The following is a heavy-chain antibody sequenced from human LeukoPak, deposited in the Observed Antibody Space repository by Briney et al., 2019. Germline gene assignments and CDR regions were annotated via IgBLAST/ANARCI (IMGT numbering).Heavy chain of an antibody. D-gene: IGHD3-22*01. CDR2: ISAYNGNT. Sequence: APVKVSCKASGYTFTSYGISWVRQAPGQGLEWMGWISAYNGNTNYAQKLQGRVTMTTDTSTSTAYMELRSLRSDDTAVYYCARETRITMIVVVRDGMDVWGQGTTVTVSS. CDR1: GYTFTSYG. J-gene: IGHJ6*02. V-gene: IGHV1-18*01. CDR3: ARETRITMIVVVRDGMDV.